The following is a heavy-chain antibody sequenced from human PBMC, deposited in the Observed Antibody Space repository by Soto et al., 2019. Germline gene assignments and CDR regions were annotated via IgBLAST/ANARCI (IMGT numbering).Heavy chain of an antibody. V-gene: IGHV4-39*01. CDR2: IYYSGST. J-gene: IGHJ6*02. CDR1: GGSISSSSYY. Sequence: LSLTCTVSGGSISSSSYYWGWIRQPPGKGLEWIGSIYYSGSTYYNPSLKSRVTISVDTSKNQFSLKLSSVTAADTAVYYCARVSWREKYGMDVWGQGTTVTVSS. CDR3: ARVSWREKYGMDV.